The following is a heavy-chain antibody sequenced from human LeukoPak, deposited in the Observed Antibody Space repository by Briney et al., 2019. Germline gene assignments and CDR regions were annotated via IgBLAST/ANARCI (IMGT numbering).Heavy chain of an antibody. CDR3: ATVGGSGYYSDAFDI. Sequence: ASVKVSCKVSGYSLTELPMHWVRQAPGKGLEWMGGFDPEDGETIYAQKFQGRVTMTEDTSTDTAYMELSSLRSEDTAVYYCATVGGSGYYSDAFDIWGQGTMVTVSS. CDR1: GYSLTELP. CDR2: FDPEDGET. V-gene: IGHV1-24*01. J-gene: IGHJ3*02. D-gene: IGHD3-22*01.